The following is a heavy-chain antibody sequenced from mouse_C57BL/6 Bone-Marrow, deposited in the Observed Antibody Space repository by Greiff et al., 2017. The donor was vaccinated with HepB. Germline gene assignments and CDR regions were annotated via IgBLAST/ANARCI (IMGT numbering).Heavy chain of an antibody. D-gene: IGHD2-4*01. CDR3: ARDYDGVRAMDY. CDR1: GFTFSDYG. V-gene: IGHV5-17*01. CDR2: ISSGSSTN. J-gene: IGHJ4*01. Sequence: EVKLVESGGGLVKPGGSLKLSCAASGFTFSDYGMHWVRQAPEKGLEWVAYISSGSSTNYYADTVKGRCTISRDNAKNTLCMQMTSLRSEDTAMYYCARDYDGVRAMDYWGQGTSVTVSS.